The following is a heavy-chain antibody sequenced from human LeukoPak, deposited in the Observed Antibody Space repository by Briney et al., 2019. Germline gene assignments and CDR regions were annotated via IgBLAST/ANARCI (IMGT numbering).Heavy chain of an antibody. CDR1: GFIFGDHA. J-gene: IGHJ6*02. Sequence: GGSLRLSCTASGFIFGDHAMSWVRQAPGKGLEWVGFIRSKAYGGTTEYAASVKGRFTISRDDSEGIAYLQMSSLRIEDTAVYYCARGPIHLWLHNGMDVWGQGTTVIVFS. D-gene: IGHD5-18*01. CDR2: IRSKAYGGTT. V-gene: IGHV3-49*04. CDR3: ARGPIHLWLHNGMDV.